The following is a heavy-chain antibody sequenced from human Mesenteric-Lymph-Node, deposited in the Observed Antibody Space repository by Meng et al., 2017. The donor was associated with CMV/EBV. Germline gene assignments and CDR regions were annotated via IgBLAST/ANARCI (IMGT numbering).Heavy chain of an antibody. V-gene: IGHV3-74*01. CDR2: IHSGGTST. Sequence: GGSLRLSCAVSGFTFSDYWMHWVRQVPGKGLVWVSRIHSGGTSTDSADSVKGRFTISRDNAKNSLYLQMNSLRAEDTAVYYCARDYLSWGSSPPLDYWGQGTLVTVSS. D-gene: IGHD6-6*01. CDR1: GFTFSDYW. J-gene: IGHJ4*02. CDR3: ARDYLSWGSSPPLDY.